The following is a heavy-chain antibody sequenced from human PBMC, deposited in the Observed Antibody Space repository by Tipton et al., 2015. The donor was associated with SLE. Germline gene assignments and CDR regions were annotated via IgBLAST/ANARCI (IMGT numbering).Heavy chain of an antibody. CDR3: AKDPVEMATDDAFDI. CDR1: GFTFSSYW. D-gene: IGHD5-24*01. Sequence: GSLRLSCAASGFTFSSYWMHWVRQAPGKGLVWVSHINSDGSTTNYADSVKGRFTISRDNAKNTVYLQMNSLRAEDTAVYYCAKDPVEMATDDAFDIWGQGTMVTVSS. V-gene: IGHV3-74*01. CDR2: INSDGSTT. J-gene: IGHJ3*02.